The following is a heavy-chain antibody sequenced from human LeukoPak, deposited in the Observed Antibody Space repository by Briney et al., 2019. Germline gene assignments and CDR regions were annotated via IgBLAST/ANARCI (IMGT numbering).Heavy chain of an antibody. CDR2: IYYSGST. J-gene: IGHJ4*02. CDR3: ARHWSKLPWFGELPLQAEYYFDY. D-gene: IGHD3-10*01. CDR1: GGSISSSSYY. Sequence: SETLSLTCTVSGGSISSSSYYWGWIRQPPGKGLEWIGSIYYSGSTYYNPSLKSRVTISVDTSKNQFSLKLSSVTAADTAVYYCARHWSKLPWFGELPLQAEYYFDYWGQGTLVTVSS. V-gene: IGHV4-39*01.